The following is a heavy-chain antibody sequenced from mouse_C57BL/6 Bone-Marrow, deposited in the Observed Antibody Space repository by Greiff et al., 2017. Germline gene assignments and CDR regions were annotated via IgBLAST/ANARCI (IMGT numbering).Heavy chain of an antibody. D-gene: IGHD4-1*01. J-gene: IGHJ4*01. V-gene: IGHV1-81*01. CDR2: IYPRSGNT. Sequence: VKLVESGAELARPGASVKLSCKASGYTFTSYGISWVKQRTGQGLEWIGEIYPRSGNTYYNEKFKGKATLTADKSSSTAYMELRSLTSEDSAVYFCAGTGCWYAMDYWGQGTSVTVSS. CDR3: AGTGCWYAMDY. CDR1: GYTFTSYG.